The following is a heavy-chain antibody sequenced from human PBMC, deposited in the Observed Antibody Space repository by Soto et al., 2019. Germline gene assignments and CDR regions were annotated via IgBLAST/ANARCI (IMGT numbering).Heavy chain of an antibody. D-gene: IGHD6-19*01. CDR3: AKERSCGWSFDY. CDR2: ISGSGDST. V-gene: IGHV3-23*01. Sequence: EVQLLESGGGLVQPGGSLRLSCAASGFTFSTYAMNWVRQAPGKGLEWVSGISGSGDSTYYADSVKGRFTVSRDNSKNTLYLQMNSLRAEETAVFYCAKERSCGWSFDYWGQGPLVNVSS. J-gene: IGHJ4*02. CDR1: GFTFSTYA.